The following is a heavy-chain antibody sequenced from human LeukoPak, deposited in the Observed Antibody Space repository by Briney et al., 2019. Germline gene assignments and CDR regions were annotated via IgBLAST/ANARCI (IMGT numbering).Heavy chain of an antibody. V-gene: IGHV4-59*01. J-gene: IGHJ4*02. CDR2: IYYSGST. CDR3: AKDSVAATHLVRLSRRSHYFDY. Sequence: SETLSLTCTVSGGSISSYYWSWIRQPPGKGLEWIGYIYYSGSTNYNPSLKSRVSISVDTSKNQFSLKLSSVTAADTAVYYCAKDSVAATHLVRLSRRSHYFDYWGQGTLVTVSS. CDR1: GGSISSYY. D-gene: IGHD2-15*01.